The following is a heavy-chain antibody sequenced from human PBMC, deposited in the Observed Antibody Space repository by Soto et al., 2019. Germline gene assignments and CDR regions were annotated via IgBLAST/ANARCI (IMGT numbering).Heavy chain of an antibody. CDR1: GGSISSYY. Sequence: SETLSLTCTVSGGSISSYYWSWIRQPAGKGLEWIGRIYTSGSTNYNPSLKSRVTMSVDTPKNQFSLKLSSVTAADTAVYYCAREVTDGSVSYYKGNWFDPWGQGTLVTVSS. D-gene: IGHD3-10*01. CDR3: AREVTDGSVSYYKGNWFDP. V-gene: IGHV4-4*07. J-gene: IGHJ5*02. CDR2: IYTSGST.